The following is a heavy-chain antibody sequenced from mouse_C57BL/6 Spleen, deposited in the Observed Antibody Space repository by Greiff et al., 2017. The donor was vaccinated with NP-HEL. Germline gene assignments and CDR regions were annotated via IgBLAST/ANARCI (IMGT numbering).Heavy chain of an antibody. CDR2: FHPYNDDT. V-gene: IGHV1-47*01. D-gene: IGHD2-2*01. CDR1: GYTFTTYP. CDR3: AKGGYRGYFDY. Sequence: VHLVESGAELVKPGASVKMSCKASGYTFTTYPIEWVKQNPGKSLEWIGNFHPYNDDTKYNEKFKGKATLTVEKSSSTVYLELSRLTSDDSAVYYCAKGGYRGYFDYWGQGTTLTVSS. J-gene: IGHJ2*01.